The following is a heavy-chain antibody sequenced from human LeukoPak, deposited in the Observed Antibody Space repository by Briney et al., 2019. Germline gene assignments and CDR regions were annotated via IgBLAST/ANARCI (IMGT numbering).Heavy chain of an antibody. J-gene: IGHJ3*02. V-gene: IGHV4-59*01. CDR1: GGSISSYY. D-gene: IGHD3-22*01. CDR3: AREVPGDYYDSCGYLPYAFDI. Sequence: SETLSLTCTVSGGSISSYYWSWIRQPPGKGLEWIGYIYYSGSTNYNPSLKSRVTISVDTSKNQFSLKLSSVTAADTAVYYCAREVPGDYYDSCGYLPYAFDIWGQGTMVTVSS. CDR2: IYYSGST.